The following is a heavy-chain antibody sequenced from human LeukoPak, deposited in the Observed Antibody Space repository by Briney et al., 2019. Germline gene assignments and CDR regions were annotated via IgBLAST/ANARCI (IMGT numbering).Heavy chain of an antibody. CDR2: SGTSGDT. CDR1: GLTFSTSP. J-gene: IGHJ4*02. D-gene: IGHD2-2*01. CDR3: ARDPSLTSSWVDY. Sequence: GGSLRLSCAASGLTFSTSPMNWVRLAPGNRLEWVSTSGTSGDTYYADSVKGRFTISRDNSKNTLYLQMNSLRAEDTAVYYCARDPSLTSSWVDYWGQGTQVTVSS. V-gene: IGHV3-23*01.